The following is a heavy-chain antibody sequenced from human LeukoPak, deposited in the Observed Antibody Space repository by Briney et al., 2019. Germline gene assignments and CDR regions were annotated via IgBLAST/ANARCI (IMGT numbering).Heavy chain of an antibody. J-gene: IGHJ5*02. CDR1: GGSISSYY. CDR2: ISYSGTT. V-gene: IGHV4-59*01. CDR3: ARGVNWIDP. Sequence: SETLSLTCTVSGGSISSYYWSWIRQPPGKGLEWIGYISYSGTTNYNPSLKSRVTISIDTSKNQFSLKLSSVTAADTTVYYCARGVNWIDPWGQGTLVTVSS. D-gene: IGHD6-13*01.